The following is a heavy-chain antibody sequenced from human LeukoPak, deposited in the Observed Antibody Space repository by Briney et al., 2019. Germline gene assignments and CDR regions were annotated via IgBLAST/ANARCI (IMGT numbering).Heavy chain of an antibody. CDR1: GFTFSSYA. CDR3: AKDYSNYNYFDY. Sequence: PGGSLRLSCAAPGFTFSSYAMSWVRQAPGKGLEWVSAISGSGGSTYYADSVKGRFTISRDNSKNTLYLQMNSLRAEDTAVYYCAKDYSNYNYFDYWGQGTLDTVSS. V-gene: IGHV3-23*01. D-gene: IGHD4-11*01. CDR2: ISGSGGST. J-gene: IGHJ4*02.